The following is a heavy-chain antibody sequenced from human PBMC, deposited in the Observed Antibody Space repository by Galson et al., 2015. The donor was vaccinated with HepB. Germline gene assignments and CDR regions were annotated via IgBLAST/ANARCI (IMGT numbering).Heavy chain of an antibody. Sequence: SLRLSCAASGFTFSSYSMNWVRQAPGKGLEWVSSNSSSSSYIYYADSVKGRFTISRDNAKNSLYLQINSLRAEDTAVYYCARVGGDTAHFDYWGQGTLVTVSS. CDR3: ARVGGDTAHFDY. J-gene: IGHJ4*02. CDR2: NSSSSSYI. CDR1: GFTFSSYS. D-gene: IGHD2-21*02. V-gene: IGHV3-21*01.